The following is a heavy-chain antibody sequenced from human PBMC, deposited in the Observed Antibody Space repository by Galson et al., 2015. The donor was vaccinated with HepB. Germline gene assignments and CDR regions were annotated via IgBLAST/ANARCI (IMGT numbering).Heavy chain of an antibody. CDR2: ISQSGTYT. CDR1: GFTFSDYY. V-gene: IGHV3-11*06. Sequence: SLRLSCAASGFTFSDYYMSWIRQAPGKGLEWISYISQSGTYTNYADSVKGRFTISRDNAQHSLYLQINSLRAEDTAVYYCARVADADYGDHSHFDSWGQGTLVTVSS. CDR3: ARVADADYGDHSHFDS. J-gene: IGHJ4*02. D-gene: IGHD4-17*01.